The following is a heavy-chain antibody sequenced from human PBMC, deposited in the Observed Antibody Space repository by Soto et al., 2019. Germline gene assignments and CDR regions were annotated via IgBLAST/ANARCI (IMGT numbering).Heavy chain of an antibody. V-gene: IGHV1-69*02. CDR2: IIPILGIA. J-gene: IGHJ3*02. CDR3: ARGGDIVVVPAAVYAFDI. D-gene: IGHD2-2*01. Sequence: SVKVSCKDSGGTFSSYTIRWVRQAPGQGLEWMGRIIPILGIANYAQKFQGRVTITADKSTSTAYMELSSLRSEDTAVYYCARGGDIVVVPAAVYAFDIWGQGTMVTVSS. CDR1: GGTFSSYT.